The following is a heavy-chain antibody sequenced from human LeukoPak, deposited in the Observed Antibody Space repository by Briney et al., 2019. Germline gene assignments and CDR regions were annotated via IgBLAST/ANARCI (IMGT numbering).Heavy chain of an antibody. Sequence: SETLSLTCTVSGGSISSYYWSWIRQPPGKGLEWIGYIYYSGSTNYNPSLKSRVTISVDTSKHQFSLKVSSVTAAETAVYDCAREDEDIVVVPAHNWFDPWGEGTLVTVPS. CDR1: GGSISSYY. D-gene: IGHD2-2*01. CDR3: AREDEDIVVVPAHNWFDP. V-gene: IGHV4-59*01. CDR2: IYYSGST. J-gene: IGHJ5*02.